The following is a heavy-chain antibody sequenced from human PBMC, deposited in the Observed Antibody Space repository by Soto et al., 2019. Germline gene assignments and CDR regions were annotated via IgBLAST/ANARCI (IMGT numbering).Heavy chain of an antibody. CDR1: GDSLSSGGYA. D-gene: IGHD4-17*01. CDR3: ARFYGDYKTWFDP. Sequence: PSETLALTCAVSGDSLSSGGYAWSWIRQPPGKGLEWIGYIYHSGSTYYNPSLKSRVTISVDRSKNQLSLKLSSVTAADTAVYYCARFYGDYKTWFDPWGQGTLVTVSS. V-gene: IGHV4-30-2*01. CDR2: IYHSGST. J-gene: IGHJ5*02.